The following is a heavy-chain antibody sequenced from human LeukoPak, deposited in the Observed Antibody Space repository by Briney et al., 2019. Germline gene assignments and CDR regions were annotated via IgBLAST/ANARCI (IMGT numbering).Heavy chain of an antibody. CDR1: GFTFSSYS. D-gene: IGHD4-17*01. Sequence: KAGGSLRLSCAASGFTFSSYSMNWVRQAPGKGLEWVSSISSSSSYIYYADSVKGRFTISRDNAKNSLYLQMNSLRAEDTAVYYCARATVTTSQRPDYWGQGTLVTVSS. CDR3: ARATVTTSQRPDY. J-gene: IGHJ4*02. CDR2: ISSSSSYI. V-gene: IGHV3-21*01.